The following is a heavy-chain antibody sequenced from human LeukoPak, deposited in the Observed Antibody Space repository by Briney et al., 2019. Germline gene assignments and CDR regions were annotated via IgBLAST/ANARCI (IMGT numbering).Heavy chain of an antibody. CDR3: ARELRLTYYYYGMDV. J-gene: IGHJ6*02. CDR1: GFTFSSYS. V-gene: IGHV3-21*01. D-gene: IGHD4-17*01. Sequence: GGSLRLSCAASGFTFSSYSMNWVRQAPGKGLEWVSSISSSSSYIYYADSVKGRFTISRDNAKNSLYLQMNSLRAEDTAVYYCARELRLTYYYYGMDVWGQGTTVTVSS. CDR2: ISSSSSYI.